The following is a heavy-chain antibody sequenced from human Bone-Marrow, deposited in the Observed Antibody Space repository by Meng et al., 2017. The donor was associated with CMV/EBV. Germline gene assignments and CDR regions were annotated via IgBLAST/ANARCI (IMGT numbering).Heavy chain of an antibody. J-gene: IGHJ5*02. CDR3: ARVGIAARLGWFDP. V-gene: IGHV3-30*04. CDR2: ISYDGSNK. CDR1: GFTFSSYA. Sequence: GESLKISCAASGFTFSSYAMSWVRQAPGKGLEWVAVISYDGSNKYYADSVKGRFTISRDNSKNTLYLQMNSLRAEDTAVYYCARVGIAARLGWFDPWGQGTLVTVSS. D-gene: IGHD6-6*01.